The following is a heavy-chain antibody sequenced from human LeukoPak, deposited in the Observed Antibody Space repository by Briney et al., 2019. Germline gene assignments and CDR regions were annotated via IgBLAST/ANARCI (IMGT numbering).Heavy chain of an antibody. D-gene: IGHD6-6*01. J-gene: IGHJ5*02. Sequence: ASVKASCKVSGYTLTELSMHWVRQAPGKGLEWMGGFDPEDGETIYAQKFQGRVTMTEDTSTDTAYMELSSLRSEDTAVYYCATIPLVPCIAARQCWFDPWGQGTLVTVSS. CDR1: GYTLTELS. V-gene: IGHV1-24*01. CDR3: ATIPLVPCIAARQCWFDP. CDR2: FDPEDGET.